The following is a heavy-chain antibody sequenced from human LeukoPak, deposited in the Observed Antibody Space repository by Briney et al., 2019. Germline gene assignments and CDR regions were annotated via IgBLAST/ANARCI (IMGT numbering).Heavy chain of an antibody. CDR3: AKDRSSGWEARYFQH. J-gene: IGHJ1*01. CDR1: GFTFSSYA. V-gene: IGHV3-23*01. D-gene: IGHD6-19*01. Sequence: GGSLRLSCAASGFTFSSYAMSWVRQAPGKGLEWVSAISGSGGSTYYADSVKGRFTISRDNSKNTLYLQMNSLRAEDTAVYYCAKDRSSGWEARYFQHWGQGTLVTVSS. CDR2: ISGSGGST.